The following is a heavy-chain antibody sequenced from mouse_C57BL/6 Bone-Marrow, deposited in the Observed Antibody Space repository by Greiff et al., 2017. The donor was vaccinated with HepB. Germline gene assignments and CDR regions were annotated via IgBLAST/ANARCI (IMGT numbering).Heavy chain of an antibody. V-gene: IGHV1-84*01. CDR1: GYTFTDYY. D-gene: IGHD1-1*01. J-gene: IGHJ1*03. CDR3: ARLGFGNGSSLWYFDV. CDR2: IYPGSGNT. Sequence: QVQLKQSGPELVKPGASVKISCKASGYTFTDYYINWVKQRPGQGLEWIGWIYPGSGNTKYNEKFKGKATLTVDTSSSTAYMQLSSLTSEDSAVYFCARLGFGNGSSLWYFDVWGTGTTVTVSS.